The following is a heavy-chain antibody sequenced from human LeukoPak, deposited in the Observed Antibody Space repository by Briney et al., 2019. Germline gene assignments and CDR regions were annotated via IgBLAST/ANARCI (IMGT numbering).Heavy chain of an antibody. CDR1: GGSISSSN. CDR3: AMKLFGDNSQVNFHY. CDR2: ISGSGGTT. V-gene: IGHV3-23*01. J-gene: IGHJ4*02. D-gene: IGHD4-23*01. Sequence: SSGTLSLTCAVSGGSISSSNWWSWVRQAPGKGLEWVSAISGSGGTTYYADSVKGRFTISRDNSKNTLYLQMNSLRAEDTAVYYCAMKLFGDNSQVNFHYWGQGTLVTVSS.